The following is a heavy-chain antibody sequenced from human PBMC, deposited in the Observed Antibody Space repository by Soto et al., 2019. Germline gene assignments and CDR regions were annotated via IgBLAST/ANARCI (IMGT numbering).Heavy chain of an antibody. CDR3: ARALRSLVDY. V-gene: IGHV4-31*03. Sequence: SETLSLTCTVSGGSISSGGYYWSWIRQHPGKGLEWIGYIYYSGSTYYNPSLKSRVTISVDTSKNQFSLKLSSVTAADTAVYYCARALRSLVDYWGQGTLVTVSS. CDR1: GGSISSGGYY. J-gene: IGHJ4*02. CDR2: IYYSGST.